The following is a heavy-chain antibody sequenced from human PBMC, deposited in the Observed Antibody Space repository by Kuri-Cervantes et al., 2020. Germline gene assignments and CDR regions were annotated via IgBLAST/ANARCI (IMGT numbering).Heavy chain of an antibody. Sequence: GESLKISCAVSGFMFSNHGMSWVRQAPGKGLDWVSSISDSGGRTYYADSVKGRFTISRDNSKNTLHLQMNSLGAEDTAVYYCAKGPVVAATLYYFDYWGQGTLVTVSS. CDR1: GFMFSNHG. V-gene: IGHV3-23*01. CDR2: ISDSGGRT. J-gene: IGHJ4*02. D-gene: IGHD2-15*01. CDR3: AKGPVVAATLYYFDY.